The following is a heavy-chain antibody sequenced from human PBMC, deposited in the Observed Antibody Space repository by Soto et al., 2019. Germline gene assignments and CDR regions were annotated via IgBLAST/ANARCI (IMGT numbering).Heavy chain of an antibody. CDR2: IYYSGST. CDR3: ARDSVVAWGFDY. D-gene: IGHD2-15*01. Sequence: LSLTCTVSGGSIISGDYYWSWIRQPPGKGLEWIGYIYYSGSTYYNPSLKSRVTISVDTSKNQFSLKLSSVTAADTAVYYCARDSVVAWGFDYWGQGTLVTVSS. CDR1: GGSIISGDYY. J-gene: IGHJ4*02. V-gene: IGHV4-30-4*01.